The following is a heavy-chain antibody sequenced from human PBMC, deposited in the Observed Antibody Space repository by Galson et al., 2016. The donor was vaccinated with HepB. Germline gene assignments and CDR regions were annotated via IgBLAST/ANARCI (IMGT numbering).Heavy chain of an antibody. J-gene: IGHJ4*02. D-gene: IGHD1-20*01. CDR2: IYSGGST. V-gene: IGHV3-53*01. Sequence: SLRLSCAASGFAFGDSALSWFRQAPGKGLEWVSLIYSGGSTYYADSVKGRFTISRDNSKNTLYLQMNSLRAEDTAVYYCASMTGTTPGGYWGQGTLVTVSS. CDR1: GFAFGDSA. CDR3: ASMTGTTPGGY.